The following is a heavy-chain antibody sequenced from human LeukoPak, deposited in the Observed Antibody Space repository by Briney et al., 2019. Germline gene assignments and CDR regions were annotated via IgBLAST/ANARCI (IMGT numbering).Heavy chain of an antibody. J-gene: IGHJ5*02. CDR3: ARDYDFWSGYYKLHGGWFDP. CDR2: IYHSGST. CDR1: GYSISSGYY. Sequence: PSETLSLTCTVSGYSISSGYYWGRIRQPPGKGLEWIGSIYHSGSTYYNPSLKSRVTISVDTSKNQFSLKLSSVTAADTAVYYCARDYDFWSGYYKLHGGWFDPWGQGTLVTVSS. V-gene: IGHV4-38-2*02. D-gene: IGHD3-3*01.